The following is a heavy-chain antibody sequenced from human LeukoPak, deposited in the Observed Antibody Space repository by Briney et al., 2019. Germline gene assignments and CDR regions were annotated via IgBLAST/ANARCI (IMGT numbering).Heavy chain of an antibody. J-gene: IGHJ6*02. Sequence: ASVTVSCKASGYTFTSYGISWVRQAPGQGLEWMGWISAYNGNTNYAQRLQGRVTMTTDTSTSTAYMELRSLRSDDTAVYYCARVGAAAGPADVWGQGTTVTVSS. CDR2: ISAYNGNT. D-gene: IGHD6-13*01. CDR3: ARVGAAAGPADV. V-gene: IGHV1-18*01. CDR1: GYTFTSYG.